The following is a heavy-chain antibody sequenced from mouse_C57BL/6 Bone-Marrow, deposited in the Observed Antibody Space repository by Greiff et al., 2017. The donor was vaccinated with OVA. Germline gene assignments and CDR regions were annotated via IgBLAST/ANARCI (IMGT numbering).Heavy chain of an antibody. J-gene: IGHJ4*01. CDR3: AKRLPIYAMDY. D-gene: IGHD3-2*02. CDR1: GYTFTSYW. CDR2: IDPSDSYT. Sequence: QVQLQQPGAELVMPGASVKLSCKASGYTFTSYWMHWVKQRPGQGLEWIGEIDPSDSYTNYNQKFKGKSTLTVDESSSTAYMQLSSLTSEDSAVYYGAKRLPIYAMDYWGQGTSVTVSS. V-gene: IGHV1-69*01.